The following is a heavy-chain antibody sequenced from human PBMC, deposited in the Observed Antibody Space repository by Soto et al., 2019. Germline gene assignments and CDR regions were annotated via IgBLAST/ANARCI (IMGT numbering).Heavy chain of an antibody. J-gene: IGHJ4*02. CDR3: AKGRGGSGSLTPSVDF. V-gene: IGHV3-23*01. CDR1: GFTFNNYA. D-gene: IGHD3-10*01. CDR2: ISGGGDTT. Sequence: EVQLLESGGGLVQPGGSLRLSCAASGFTFNNYAMTWVRQAPGNGLEWVSAISGGGDTTSYADSVKVLFTVSSDGSKNRLDLQMISLRAEYTAIYYCAKGRGGSGSLTPSVDFWGQGTLVTVSS.